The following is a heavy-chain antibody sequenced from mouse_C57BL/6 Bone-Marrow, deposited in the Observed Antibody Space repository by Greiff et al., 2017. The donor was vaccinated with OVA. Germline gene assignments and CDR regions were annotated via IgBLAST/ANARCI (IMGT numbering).Heavy chain of an antibody. Sequence: EVQLVESGGGLVQPKGSLKLSCAASGFTFNTYAMHWVRQAPGKGLEWVARIRSKSSNYATYYADSVKDRFTISRDNSQSMLYLQMNNLKTEDTAMYCCSYDYDDGYAMDYWGQGTSVTVSS. CDR3: SYDYDDGYAMDY. D-gene: IGHD2-4*01. V-gene: IGHV10-3*01. CDR2: IRSKSSNYAT. J-gene: IGHJ4*01. CDR1: GFTFNTYA.